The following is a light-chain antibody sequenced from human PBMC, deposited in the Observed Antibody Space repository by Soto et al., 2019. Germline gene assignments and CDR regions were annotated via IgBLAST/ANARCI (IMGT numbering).Light chain of an antibody. CDR2: EVT. J-gene: IGLJ3*02. Sequence: QSALTQPPSASGSPGQSVTISCSETSSYVGAYNYVSWYQPHAGKAPKLVIYEVTKRPSGVPDRFSGSKSANTASLTVSGRQAEDEADYYCSSFAASNTWVFGGGIKLTVL. CDR1: SSYVGAYNY. CDR3: SSFAASNTWV. V-gene: IGLV2-8*01.